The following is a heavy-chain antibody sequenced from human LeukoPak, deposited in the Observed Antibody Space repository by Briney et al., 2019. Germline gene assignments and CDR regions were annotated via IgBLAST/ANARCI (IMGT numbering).Heavy chain of an antibody. D-gene: IGHD3-3*01. V-gene: IGHV3-49*03. CDR3: TRDEDYDFWSGYYTYYYYYTDV. CDR2: IRSKAYGGTT. Sequence: GGSLRLSCTASGFTFGDYAMSWFRQAPGKGLEWVGFIRSKAYGGTTEYAASVKGRFTISRDDSKSIAYLQMNSLKTEDTAVYYCTRDEDYDFWSGYYTYYYYYTDVWGKGTTVTVSS. J-gene: IGHJ6*03. CDR1: GFTFGDYA.